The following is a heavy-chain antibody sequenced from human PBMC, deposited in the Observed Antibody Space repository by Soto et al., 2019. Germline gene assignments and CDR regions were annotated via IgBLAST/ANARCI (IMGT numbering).Heavy chain of an antibody. CDR2: IYYSGST. Sequence: SETLSLTCTVSGGSISSGGYYWSWIRQHPGKGLEWIGYIYYSGSTYYNTSLKSRVTISVDRSKNQFSLKLSSVTAADTAVYYFAREGVSSSWYNYYAMDVWGQGTTVTVSS. CDR1: GGSISSGGYY. CDR3: AREGVSSSWYNYYAMDV. D-gene: IGHD6-13*01. J-gene: IGHJ6*02. V-gene: IGHV4-31*03.